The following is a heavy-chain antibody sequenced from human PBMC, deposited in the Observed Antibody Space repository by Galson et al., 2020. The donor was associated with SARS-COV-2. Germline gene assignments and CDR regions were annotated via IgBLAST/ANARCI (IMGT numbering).Heavy chain of an antibody. CDR2: IYYSGST. CDR3: VWGGGSLYYFDY. Sequence: SETLSLTCTVSGGSISSSSYYWGWIRQPPGQGLEWIGSIYYSGSTYYHPSLKSRVTISVDTSKNQFSLKLSSVTAADTAVYYCVWGGGSLYYFDYWGQGTLVTVSS. J-gene: IGHJ4*02. CDR1: GGSISSSSYY. D-gene: IGHD3-16*01. V-gene: IGHV4-39*01.